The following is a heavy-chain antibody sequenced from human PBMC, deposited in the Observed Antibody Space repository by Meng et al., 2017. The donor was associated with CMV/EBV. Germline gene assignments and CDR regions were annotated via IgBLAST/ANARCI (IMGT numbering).Heavy chain of an antibody. V-gene: IGHV4-30-4*08. CDR3: ARGMVNTYCSSTSCLDAFDI. CDR1: GGSISSGDYY. CDR2: IYYSGST. Sequence: SETLFLTCTVSGGSISSGDYYWSWIRQPPGKGLEWIGYIYYSGSTYYNPSLKSRVTISVDTSKNQFSLKLSSVTAADTAVYYCARGMVNTYCSSTSCLDAFDIWGQGTMVTVSS. D-gene: IGHD2-2*01. J-gene: IGHJ3*02.